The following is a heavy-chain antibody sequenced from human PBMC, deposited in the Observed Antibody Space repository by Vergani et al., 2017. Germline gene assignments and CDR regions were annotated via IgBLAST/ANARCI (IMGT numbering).Heavy chain of an antibody. D-gene: IGHD2-2*01. Sequence: QVQLQESGPGLVKPSQTLSLTCSVSGDSISSGVYYWNWIRQHPGKGLEWIVYIYSTGSTHHNPSLRRRINMSVDTSKNQFSLKLNSVTAADTAMYSCARMGGYEEGDACRIGYFDSWGAGILVTVSS. CDR1: GDSISSGVYY. CDR3: ARMGGYEEGDACRIGYFDS. CDR2: IYSTGST. J-gene: IGHJ4*02. V-gene: IGHV4-31*03.